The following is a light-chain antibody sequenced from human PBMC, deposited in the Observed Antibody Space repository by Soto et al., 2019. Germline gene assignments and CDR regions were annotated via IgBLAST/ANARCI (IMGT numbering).Light chain of an antibody. CDR2: EAS. CDR1: QSISTW. Sequence: DIQMTQSPSTLSASVGDRVTITCRASQSISTWLAWYQQKPGKAPKLLIYEASSSESGVPSRFSGSGFGTEFALTISNLQPEDSATYYCQQYDTYTGAFGQGTKV. J-gene: IGKJ1*01. V-gene: IGKV1-5*03. CDR3: QQYDTYTGA.